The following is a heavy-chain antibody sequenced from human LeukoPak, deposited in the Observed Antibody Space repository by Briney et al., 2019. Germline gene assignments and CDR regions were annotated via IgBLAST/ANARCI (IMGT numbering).Heavy chain of an antibody. D-gene: IGHD6-19*01. Sequence: SETLSLTCTVSGGSISSSSYYWGWVRQPPGNGLEWIGTIYYTGSTYYNPSLKSRFTMSIDTSKSQFSLRLSSVTAADTAVYYCARPAVAGTIDYWGQGTLVTVSS. J-gene: IGHJ4*02. V-gene: IGHV4-39*01. CDR3: ARPAVAGTIDY. CDR2: IYYTGST. CDR1: GGSISSSSYY.